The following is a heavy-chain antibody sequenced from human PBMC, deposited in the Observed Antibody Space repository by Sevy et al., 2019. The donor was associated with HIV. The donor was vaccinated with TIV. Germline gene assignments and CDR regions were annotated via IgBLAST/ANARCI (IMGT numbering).Heavy chain of an antibody. Sequence: SQTLSLTCAISGDSVSSNSAAWNWIRQSPSSGLEWLGRTYYRSKWYNDYAVSVKSRITINPDTSKNQFSLQLNSVTPEDTAVYYCAREGRGIRNTDFDYWGQGTLVTVSS. CDR3: AREGRGIRNTDFDY. D-gene: IGHD6-13*01. CDR2: TYYRSKWYN. V-gene: IGHV6-1*01. J-gene: IGHJ4*02. CDR1: GDSVSSNSAA.